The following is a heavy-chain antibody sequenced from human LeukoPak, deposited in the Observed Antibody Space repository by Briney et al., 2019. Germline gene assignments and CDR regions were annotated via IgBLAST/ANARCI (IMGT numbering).Heavy chain of an antibody. CDR2: INSDGSST. D-gene: IGHD3-3*01. Sequence: PGGSLRLSCAASGFTFDDFAMHWVRHTPGKGLEWVSRINSDGSSTSYADSVKGRFTISRDNAKNTLYLQMNSLRAEDTAVYYCARETIFGGGGNFDYWGQGTLVTVSS. J-gene: IGHJ4*02. CDR1: GFTFDDFA. V-gene: IGHV3-74*01. CDR3: ARETIFGGGGNFDY.